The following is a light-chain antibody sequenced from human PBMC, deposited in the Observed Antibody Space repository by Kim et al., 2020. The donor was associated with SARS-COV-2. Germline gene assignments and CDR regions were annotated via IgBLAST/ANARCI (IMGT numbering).Light chain of an antibody. CDR2: AAS. V-gene: IGKV1-27*01. Sequence: DIQMAQSPSSLSASVGDRVNITCRASQGIRNYLAWYQQKPGRVPRLLIYAASTLQPGVPARFSGSGFGSDFTLTITGLQAEDVATYYCQKYNIVPLTFGGGTKVDIK. CDR3: QKYNIVPLT. J-gene: IGKJ4*01. CDR1: QGIRNY.